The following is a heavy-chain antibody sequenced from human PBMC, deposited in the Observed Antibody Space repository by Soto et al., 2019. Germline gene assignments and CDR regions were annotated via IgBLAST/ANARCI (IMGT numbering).Heavy chain of an antibody. CDR2: IYYSGST. CDR1: GGSISSSSYY. CDR3: ARPYYYYYGMDV. Sequence: SETLSLTCTVSGGSISSSSYYWGWIRQPPGKGLEWIGSIYYSGSTYYNPSLKSRVTISVDTSKNQFSLKLSSVTAADTAVYYCARPYYYYYGMDVWGQGTTVTVS. J-gene: IGHJ6*02. V-gene: IGHV4-39*01.